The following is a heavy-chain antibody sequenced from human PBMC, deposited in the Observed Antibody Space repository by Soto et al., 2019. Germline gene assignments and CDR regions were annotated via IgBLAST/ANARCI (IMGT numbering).Heavy chain of an antibody. V-gene: IGHV4-31*03. D-gene: IGHD2-15*01. CDR2: IYYSGST. CDR3: ARAGYCSGGSCYSLYYFDY. J-gene: IGHJ4*02. Sequence: QVQLQESGPGLVKPSQTLSLTCTVSGGSISSGGYYWSWIRQHPGKGLEWIGYIYYSGSTYYNPSLKSRGTISVDPSKNRFSLKLSAVTAADTAVYYCARAGYCSGGSCYSLYYFDYWGQGTLVTVSS. CDR1: GGSISSGGYY.